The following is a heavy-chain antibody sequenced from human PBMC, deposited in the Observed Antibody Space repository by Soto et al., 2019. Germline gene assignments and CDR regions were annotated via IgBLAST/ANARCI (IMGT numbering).Heavy chain of an antibody. Sequence: GGSLRLSCAASGFTFSSYSMNWVRQAPGKGLEWVSSISSSSSYTYYADSVKGRFTISRDNAKNSLYLQMNSLRAEDTAVYYCASEEWFLWGQGTLVTVSS. CDR1: GFTFSSYS. J-gene: IGHJ4*02. CDR3: ASEEWFL. V-gene: IGHV3-21*01. CDR2: ISSSSSYT. D-gene: IGHD3-3*01.